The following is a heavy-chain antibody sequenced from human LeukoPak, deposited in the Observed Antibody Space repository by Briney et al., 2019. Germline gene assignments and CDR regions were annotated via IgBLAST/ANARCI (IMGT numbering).Heavy chain of an antibody. V-gene: IGHV3-21*01. CDR2: ISSSSSYI. CDR1: GFTFSSYS. Sequence: RTGGSLGLSCAASGFTFSSYSMNWVRQAPGKGLEWVSSISSSSSYIYYADSVKGRFTISRDNAKNSLYLQMNSLRAEDTAVYYCARGFSGTLDYWGQGTLVTVSS. CDR3: ARGFSGTLDY. J-gene: IGHJ4*02. D-gene: IGHD1-7*01.